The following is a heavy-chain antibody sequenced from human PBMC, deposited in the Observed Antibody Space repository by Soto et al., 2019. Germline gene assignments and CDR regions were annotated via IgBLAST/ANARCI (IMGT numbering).Heavy chain of an antibody. V-gene: IGHV1-8*01. CDR2: VSPDHGNA. D-gene: IGHD2-21*02. J-gene: IGHJ4*02. CDR1: GYTFTNYD. CDR3: EVTAAGY. Sequence: QVQVVQSKAEVKKPGASVKVSCKTSGYTFTNYDINWVRQAPGQGLEWMGWVSPDHGNAGYAPQVQGRITMTSDTCSSTAYMELNNLISDDTAVSFCEVTAAGYWGPGTMVTVSS.